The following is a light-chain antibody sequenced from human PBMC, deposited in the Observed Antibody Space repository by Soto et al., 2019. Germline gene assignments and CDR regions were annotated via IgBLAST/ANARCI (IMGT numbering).Light chain of an antibody. J-gene: IGKJ4*01. CDR1: QSVSSN. Sequence: EIVMTQSPATLSVSPGEGATLSCRASQSVSSNLAWYQQKPGQAPRLLIYAASTRATGIPARFSGSGSGTEFTLTLSSLQSEDCAVYYWQQYNNWPPLTFGGGTKVEIK. CDR2: AAS. CDR3: QQYNNWPPLT. V-gene: IGKV3-15*01.